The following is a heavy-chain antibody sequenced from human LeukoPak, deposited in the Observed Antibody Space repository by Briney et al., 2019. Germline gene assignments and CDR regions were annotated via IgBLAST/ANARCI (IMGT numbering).Heavy chain of an antibody. CDR3: ARGPRGVLAGSDY. J-gene: IGHJ4*02. CDR1: GGSFSGYY. D-gene: IGHD2-8*02. CDR2: INHSGST. Sequence: SETLSLTCAVYGGSFSGYYWSWIRQPPGKGLEWIGEINHSGSTNYNPSLKSRVTISVDTSKNQFSLKLSSVTAADTAVYYCARGPRGVLAGSDYWGRGTLVTVSS. V-gene: IGHV4-34*01.